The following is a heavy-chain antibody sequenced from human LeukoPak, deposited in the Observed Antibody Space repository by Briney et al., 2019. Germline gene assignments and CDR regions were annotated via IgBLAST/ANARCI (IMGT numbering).Heavy chain of an antibody. CDR3: AREGHYITGTTSDWFDP. D-gene: IGHD1-7*01. Sequence: ASVKVSCKASGYTFTGYYMHWVRQAPGQGLEWMGWINPNSGGTNYAQKFQGRVTMTRDTSISTAYMELSRLRSDDTALYYCAREGHYITGTTSDWFDPWGQGTLVTVSS. CDR2: INPNSGGT. V-gene: IGHV1-2*02. CDR1: GYTFTGYY. J-gene: IGHJ5*02.